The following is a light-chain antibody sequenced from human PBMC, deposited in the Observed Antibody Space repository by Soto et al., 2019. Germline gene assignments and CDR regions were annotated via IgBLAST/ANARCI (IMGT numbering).Light chain of an antibody. CDR2: GAS. CDR1: QTVLYSPNNKNY. J-gene: IGKJ1*01. CDR3: QQYNDWPPWT. V-gene: IGKV4-1*01. Sequence: DIVLTQSPDSLTVSLGERATINCKSSQTVLYSPNNKNYLAWYQQKPGQAPRLLIYGASSRATGIPARFSGSGSGTEFSLTISSLQSEDFAIYYCQQYNDWPPWTFGQGTKVDIK.